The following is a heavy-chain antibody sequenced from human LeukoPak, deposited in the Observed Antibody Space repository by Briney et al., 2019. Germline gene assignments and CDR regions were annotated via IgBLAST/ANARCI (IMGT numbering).Heavy chain of an antibody. V-gene: IGHV4-39*01. CDR3: ARGRGTGYDILTGYYSGGNWFDP. J-gene: IGHJ5*02. CDR1: GGSISSSSYY. Sequence: SETLSLTCTVSGGSISSSSYYWGWIRQPPRKGLEWIGSIYYSGSTYYNPSLKSRVTISVDTSKNQFSLKLSSVTAADTAVYYCARGRGTGYDILTGYYSGGNWFDPWGQGTLVTVSS. D-gene: IGHD3-9*01. CDR2: IYYSGST.